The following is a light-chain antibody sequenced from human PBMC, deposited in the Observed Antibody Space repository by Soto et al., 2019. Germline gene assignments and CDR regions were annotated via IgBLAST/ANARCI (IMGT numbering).Light chain of an antibody. CDR1: QSLGSY. Sequence: EVVLTQSPATLSLSPGERATLSCRACQSLGSYLAWYQHKPGQAPRLLIDDASSRAPGIPARFGGSGSGTDFTLTISSLEPEDFAVYYCQYRTTFGQGTRLDIK. CDR2: DAS. V-gene: IGKV3-11*01. CDR3: QYRTT. J-gene: IGKJ5*01.